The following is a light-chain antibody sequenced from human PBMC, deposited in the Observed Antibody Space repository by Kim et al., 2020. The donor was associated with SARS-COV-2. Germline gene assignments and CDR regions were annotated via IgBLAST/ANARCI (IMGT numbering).Light chain of an antibody. CDR1: NIGSKS. CDR3: QVWDSSSDHVV. CDR2: YDS. Sequence: RGKTARITCGVNNIGSKSLHCYQQKPGQAPVLVIYYDSDRPSGIPERFSGSNSGNTATLTISRVEAGDEADYYCQVWDSSSDHVVFGGGTQLTVL. V-gene: IGLV3-21*04. J-gene: IGLJ2*01.